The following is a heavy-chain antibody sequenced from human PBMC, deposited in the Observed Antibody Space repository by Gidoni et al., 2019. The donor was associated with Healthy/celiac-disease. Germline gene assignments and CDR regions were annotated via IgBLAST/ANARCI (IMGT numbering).Heavy chain of an antibody. CDR2: SSSSSSYI. CDR3: ARGARGGLQPFDY. D-gene: IGHD1-26*01. J-gene: IGHJ4*02. Sequence: EVQLVESGGGLVKPGGSLRLSCAASGFTFSSYSMNWVRQAPGKGLEWVSSSSSSSSYIYYADSVKGRFTISRDNAKNSLYLQMNSLRAEDTAVYYCARGARGGLQPFDYWGQGTLVTVSS. CDR1: GFTFSSYS. V-gene: IGHV3-21*01.